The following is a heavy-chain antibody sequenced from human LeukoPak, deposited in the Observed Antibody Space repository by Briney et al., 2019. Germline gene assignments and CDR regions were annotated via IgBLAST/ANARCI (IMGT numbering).Heavy chain of an antibody. CDR1: GFTFSSYS. CDR2: ISGTNSYI. D-gene: IGHD3-22*01. Sequence: PWGSLRLSCAASGFTFSSYSMNWVRQAPGKGLECVSSISGTNSYIYYADSVKGRFTISRDNAKNSLYLQMNSLRAEDTAVYYCARTYYYDSSGYYPPTPRDYWGQGTLVTVSS. CDR3: ARTYYYDSSGYYPPTPRDY. J-gene: IGHJ4*02. V-gene: IGHV3-21*01.